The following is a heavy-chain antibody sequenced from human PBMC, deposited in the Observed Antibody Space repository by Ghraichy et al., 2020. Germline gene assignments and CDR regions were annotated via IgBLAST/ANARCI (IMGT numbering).Heavy chain of an antibody. V-gene: IGHV3-48*03. J-gene: IGHJ4*02. CDR2: ISSSGSTI. CDR1: GFTFSSYE. D-gene: IGHD6-19*01. Sequence: GSLRLSCAASGFTFSSYEMNWVRQAPGKGLEWVSYISSSGSTIYYADSVKGRFTISRDNAKNSLYLQMNSLRAEDTAVYYCARVLAVAGEDYWGQGTLVTVSS. CDR3: ARVLAVAGEDY.